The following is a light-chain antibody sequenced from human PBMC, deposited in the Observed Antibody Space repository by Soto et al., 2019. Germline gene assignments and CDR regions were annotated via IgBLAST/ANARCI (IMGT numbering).Light chain of an antibody. CDR2: DVN. CDR1: NSDVGGYDY. CDR3: CSSAGSYTFWV. Sequence: QSALTQPRSVSGSPGQSVTISCTGTNSDVGGYDYVSWYQHHPGKAPKLMIFDVNKRPSGVPDRFSGPKSGNTASLTISGLQAEDEADYYCCSSAGSYTFWVFGGGTKLTVL. V-gene: IGLV2-11*01. J-gene: IGLJ3*02.